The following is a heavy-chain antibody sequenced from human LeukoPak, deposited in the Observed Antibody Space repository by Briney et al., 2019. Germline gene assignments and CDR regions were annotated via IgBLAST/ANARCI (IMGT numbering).Heavy chain of an antibody. J-gene: IGHJ5*02. CDR3: ASDSSKSSLADP. CDR1: GSTFTSNF. CDR2: INPSGGST. Sequence: ASVKVSCKASGSTFTSNFIHWVRQPPGQGLEWMGIINPSGGSTSCAQKFQGRVTMTSDTSTSTVYMELSSLRSEDTAVYYCASDSSKSSLADPWGQGTLVTVSS. V-gene: IGHV1-46*01. D-gene: IGHD2-2*01.